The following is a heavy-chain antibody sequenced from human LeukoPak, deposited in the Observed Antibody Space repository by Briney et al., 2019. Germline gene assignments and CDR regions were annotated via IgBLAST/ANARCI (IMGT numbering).Heavy chain of an antibody. J-gene: IGHJ4*02. CDR1: GGTFSSYA. CDR2: IIPIFGTT. CDR3: ARGGHDYVFDY. Sequence: GASVKVSCKASGGTFSSYAISWVRQAPGQGLEWMGGIIPIFGTTNYAQKFQGRVTITADESTSTAYMELSSLRSEDTAVYYCARGGHDYVFDYWGQGTLVTVSS. D-gene: IGHD4-17*01. V-gene: IGHV1-69*13.